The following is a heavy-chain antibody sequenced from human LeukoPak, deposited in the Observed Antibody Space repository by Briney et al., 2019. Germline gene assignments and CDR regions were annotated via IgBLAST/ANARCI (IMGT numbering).Heavy chain of an antibody. Sequence: GGSLRLSCAASGFTFSSYSMNWVRQAPGKGLEWVSSISSSSSYIYYADSVKGRFPISRDNAKNSLYLQMNSLRAEDTAVYYCARDDCGGKGHGYFDLWGRGTLVTVSS. CDR3: ARDDCGGKGHGYFDL. CDR2: ISSSSSYI. CDR1: GFTFSSYS. V-gene: IGHV3-21*01. J-gene: IGHJ2*01. D-gene: IGHD4-23*01.